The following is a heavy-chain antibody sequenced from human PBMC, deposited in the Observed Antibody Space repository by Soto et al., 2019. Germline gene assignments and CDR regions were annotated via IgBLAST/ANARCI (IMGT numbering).Heavy chain of an antibody. J-gene: IGHJ6*02. CDR1: CGSVISGSYY. Sequence: SETVSLTCTFSCGSVISGSYYWSWIRQPPGKGLEWIGYIYYSGSTNYNPSLKSRVTISVDTSKNQFSLKLSSVTAADTAVYYCARGHYDFWSGPRGYYYYGMDVWGQGTTVTVSS. CDR2: IYYSGST. D-gene: IGHD3-3*01. CDR3: ARGHYDFWSGPRGYYYYGMDV. V-gene: IGHV4-61*01.